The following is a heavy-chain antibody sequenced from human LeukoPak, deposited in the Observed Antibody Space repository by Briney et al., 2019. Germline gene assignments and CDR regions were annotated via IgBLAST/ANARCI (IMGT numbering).Heavy chain of an antibody. D-gene: IGHD3-22*01. Sequence: ASVKVSCKVSEYTPTELSIHWVRQAPGRGLEWVGGYDPEEGRRVFGPRFHGRVTMTEYTSTATAYMESSSLRSDDTAVYYCAAGPFYDITGYHLNYWGRGTLVAVSS. CDR1: EYTPTELS. V-gene: IGHV1-24*01. CDR2: YDPEEGRR. J-gene: IGHJ4*02. CDR3: AAGPFYDITGYHLNY.